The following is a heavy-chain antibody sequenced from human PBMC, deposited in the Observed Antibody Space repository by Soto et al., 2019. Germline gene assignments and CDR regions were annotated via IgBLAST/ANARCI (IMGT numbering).Heavy chain of an antibody. D-gene: IGHD2-15*01. V-gene: IGHV3-7*01. Sequence: EVQLVESGGDLVQPGGSLRLSCAVSGFSFRNYWMSWVRQAPGKGLEWVANINHDGSEQNFLDSVKGRFTICRDNGKNSLFLQMNSLRAEDTAVYYCARDIGYSPFDYWGQGTLVTVSS. J-gene: IGHJ4*02. CDR1: GFSFRNYW. CDR2: INHDGSEQ. CDR3: ARDIGYSPFDY.